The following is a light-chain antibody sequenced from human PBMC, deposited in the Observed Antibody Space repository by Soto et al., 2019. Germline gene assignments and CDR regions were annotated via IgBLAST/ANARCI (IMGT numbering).Light chain of an antibody. Sequence: VLTQPPSVSAAPGQNVTISCSGSSSTIGNNYVSWYQHLPGAAPKLLIYDNNKRPSGIPDRFSGFKSGTSATLGITGLQTGDEADYHCGTWDTSLSVCYVFGTGTKVTVL. CDR2: DNN. CDR1: SSTIGNNY. J-gene: IGLJ1*01. CDR3: GTWDTSLSVCYV. V-gene: IGLV1-51*01.